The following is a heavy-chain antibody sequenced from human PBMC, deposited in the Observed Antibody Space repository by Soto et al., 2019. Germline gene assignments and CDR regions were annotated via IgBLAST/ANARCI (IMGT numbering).Heavy chain of an antibody. CDR3: ASCVTVTRYAFDI. Sequence: EVQLVESGGGLVQPGGSLRLSCAASGFTVSSNYMSWVRQAPGKGLEWVSVIYSGGSTYYADSVKGRFTISRDNSKNTLYLQMNSLRAEDTAVYYCASCVTVTRYAFDIWGQGTMVTVSS. J-gene: IGHJ3*02. D-gene: IGHD4-17*01. V-gene: IGHV3-66*01. CDR2: IYSGGST. CDR1: GFTVSSNY.